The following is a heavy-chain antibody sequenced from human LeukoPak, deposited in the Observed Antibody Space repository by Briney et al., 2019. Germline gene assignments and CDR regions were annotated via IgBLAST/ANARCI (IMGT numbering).Heavy chain of an antibody. Sequence: PSETLSLTCTVFGGSISSYYWSWIRQPPGKGLEWIGFIYYSGSTNYNPSLKSRVTISVDTSKNQFSLKLSSVTAADTAVYYCARRGSSTSTDYWGQGALVIVSS. D-gene: IGHD2-2*01. J-gene: IGHJ4*02. CDR1: GGSISSYY. CDR2: IYYSGST. V-gene: IGHV4-59*08. CDR3: ARRGSSTSTDY.